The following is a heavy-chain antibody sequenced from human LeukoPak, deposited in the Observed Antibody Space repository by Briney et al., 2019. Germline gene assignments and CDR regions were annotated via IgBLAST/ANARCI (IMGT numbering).Heavy chain of an antibody. CDR2: IYRSGST. V-gene: IGHV4-38-2*01. D-gene: IGHD2-2*01. J-gene: IGHJ3*02. CDR3: ASQVVPAAIPDAFDI. CDR1: GYSISSGYY. Sequence: PSETLYLTCAVSGYSISSGYYWGWIRQSPRKGLEFIASIYRSGSTCYNPSLKSRVTISLDTSKNQFSLKLSSLTAADTAVYYCASQVVPAAIPDAFDIWGQGTMVTVSS.